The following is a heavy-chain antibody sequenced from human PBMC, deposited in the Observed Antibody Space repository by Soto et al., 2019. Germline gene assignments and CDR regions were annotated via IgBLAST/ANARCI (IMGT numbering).Heavy chain of an antibody. Sequence: GASVKVSCKASGYTFTSYDINWVRQATGQGLEWMGWMNPNSGNTGYAQKFQGRVTMTRNTSISTAYMELSSLRSEDTAVYYCARGQAYCSSTSCYRPNFDDWGQGTLVTVSS. CDR1: GYTFTSYD. V-gene: IGHV1-8*01. J-gene: IGHJ4*02. CDR2: MNPNSGNT. CDR3: ARGQAYCSSTSCYRPNFDD. D-gene: IGHD2-2*02.